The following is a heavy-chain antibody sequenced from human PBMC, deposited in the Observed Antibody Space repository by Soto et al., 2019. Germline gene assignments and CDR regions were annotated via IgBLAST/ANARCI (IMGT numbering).Heavy chain of an antibody. Sequence: QVQLVQSGAEVKKPGSSVKVSCKASGGTFSSYAISWVRQAPGQGLEGMGGIIPIFGTANYAQKFQGRVTITADESTSTAYMELSSLRSEDTAVYYCARDLARIAVADQVGWFDPWGQGTLVTVSS. D-gene: IGHD6-19*01. V-gene: IGHV1-69*01. CDR3: ARDLARIAVADQVGWFDP. CDR2: IIPIFGTA. J-gene: IGHJ5*02. CDR1: GGTFSSYA.